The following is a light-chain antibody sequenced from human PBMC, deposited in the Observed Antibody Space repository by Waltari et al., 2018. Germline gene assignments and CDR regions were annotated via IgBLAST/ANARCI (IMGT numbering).Light chain of an antibody. CDR3: QQYGTSPTWT. Sequence: EIVLTQSPDTLSLSPGERATLSCRASQSGSGSYSAWYQQKPGQAPRLLISDASSRATDIPDRFSGSGSGTDFTLTISRLEPEDFAVYYCQQYGTSPTWTFGQGTKVEIK. V-gene: IGKV3-20*01. CDR1: QSGSGSY. CDR2: DAS. J-gene: IGKJ1*01.